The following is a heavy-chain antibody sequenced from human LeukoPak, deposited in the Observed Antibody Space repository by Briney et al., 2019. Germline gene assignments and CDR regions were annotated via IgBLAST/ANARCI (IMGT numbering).Heavy chain of an antibody. CDR2: ISDNGAGT. Sequence: GGSLRVSCAASGFTFSNYAMTWVRQAPGKGLGWVSVISDNGAGTYYVDSVKGRFTVSRDNSKKTLYLQMNSLRAENTAVYYCARHLGPDIWGQGTKVTVSS. J-gene: IGHJ3*02. CDR3: ARHLGPDI. CDR1: GFTFSNYA. V-gene: IGHV3-23*01.